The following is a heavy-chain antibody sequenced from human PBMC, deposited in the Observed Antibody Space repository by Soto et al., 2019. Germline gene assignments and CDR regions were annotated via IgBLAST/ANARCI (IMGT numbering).Heavy chain of an antibody. V-gene: IGHV1-18*01. CDR1: GYTFTSYG. CDR3: ARGAAMVRGVIMSDY. Sequence: QVQLVQSGAEVKKPGASVKVSCKASGYTFTSYGISWVRQAPGHGLEWMGWISAYNGNTNYAQKLQGRVTMTTDTSXXTAYMELRSLRSDDTAVYYCARGAAMVRGVIMSDYWGQGTLVTVSS. J-gene: IGHJ4*02. CDR2: ISAYNGNT. D-gene: IGHD3-10*01.